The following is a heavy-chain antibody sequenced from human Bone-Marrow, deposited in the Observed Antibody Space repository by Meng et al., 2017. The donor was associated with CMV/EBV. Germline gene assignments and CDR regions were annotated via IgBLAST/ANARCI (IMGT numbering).Heavy chain of an antibody. CDR3: AHEARHNAHALDV. CDR2: VDPEGGET. V-gene: IGHV1-69-2*01. D-gene: IGHD2-2*01. CDR1: GNIFNDYY. J-gene: IGHJ6*02. Sequence: ASVKVSCKISGNIFNDYYMHWVQQAPGKGLEWMGLVDPEGGETIYAEKFQGRLTITADTSTETAYMELSSVRSEDTAVYYCAHEARHNAHALDVWGQGTTATFSS.